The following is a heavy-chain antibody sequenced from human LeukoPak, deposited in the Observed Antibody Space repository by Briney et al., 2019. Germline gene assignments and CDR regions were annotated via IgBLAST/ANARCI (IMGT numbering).Heavy chain of an antibody. D-gene: IGHD6-6*01. CDR3: ARASAARPDY. Sequence: GGSLRLSCGASGFTFSSYAMHWVRQAPGKGLEWVAVISYDGSNKYYADSVKGRFTTSRDNSKNTLYLQMNSLRAEDTAVYYCARASAARPDYWGQGTLVTVSS. J-gene: IGHJ4*02. CDR2: ISYDGSNK. CDR1: GFTFSSYA. V-gene: IGHV3-30*04.